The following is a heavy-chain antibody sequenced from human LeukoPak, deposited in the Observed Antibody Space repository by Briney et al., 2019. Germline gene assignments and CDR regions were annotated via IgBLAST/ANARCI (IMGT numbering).Heavy chain of an antibody. CDR1: GVSISSYY. Sequence: SETLSLTCTVSGVSISSYYWSWIRQPPGKGLEWIGYIYYSGSTNYNPSLKSRVTISVDTSKNQFSLKLSSVTAADTAVYYCARTNFRYSSSWSIGGYYFDYWGQGTLVTVSS. CDR3: ARTNFRYSSSWSIGGYYFDY. CDR2: IYYSGST. V-gene: IGHV4-59*01. D-gene: IGHD6-13*01. J-gene: IGHJ4*02.